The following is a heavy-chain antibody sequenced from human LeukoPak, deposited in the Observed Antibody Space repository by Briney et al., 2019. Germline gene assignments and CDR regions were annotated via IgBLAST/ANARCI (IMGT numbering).Heavy chain of an antibody. J-gene: IGHJ4*02. D-gene: IGHD6-13*01. CDR1: GFTFSSYW. V-gene: IGHV3-74*01. CDR3: ARDIGIAAAGNGPDY. Sequence: GGSLRLSCAASGFTFSSYWMHWVRQAPGKGLVWVSRINSDGSSTSYADSVKGRFTISRDNAKNTLYLQMNSLRAEDTAVYYCARDIGIAAAGNGPDYWGQGTLVTVSS. CDR2: INSDGSST.